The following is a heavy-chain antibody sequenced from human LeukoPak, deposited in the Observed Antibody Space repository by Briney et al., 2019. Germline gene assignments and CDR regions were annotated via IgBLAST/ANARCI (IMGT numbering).Heavy chain of an antibody. CDR3: ARGRRLIVVGHYYYYMDV. CDR1: GGSFSGYY. V-gene: IGHV4-34*01. CDR2: INHSGST. J-gene: IGHJ6*03. D-gene: IGHD3-22*01. Sequence: PSETLSLTCAVYGGSFSGYYWSWLRQPPGKGREWIGEINHSGSTNYNPSLKSRVTISVDTSKNQFSLKLSSVTAADTAVYYCARGRRLIVVGHYYYYMDVWGKGTTVTVSS.